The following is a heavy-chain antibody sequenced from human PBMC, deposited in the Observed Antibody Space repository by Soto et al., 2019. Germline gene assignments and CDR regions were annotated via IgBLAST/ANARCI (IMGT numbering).Heavy chain of an antibody. CDR2: IYYSGST. D-gene: IGHD4-17*01. J-gene: IGHJ6*03. Sequence: PSETLSLTYTVSGGSISSGGYYWSWIRQHPGKGLEWIGYIYYSGSTYYNPSLKSRVTISVDTSKNQFSLKLSSVTAADTAVYYCAGTGYGDYVTLRYYMDVWGKGTTVTVSS. CDR1: GGSISSGGYY. CDR3: AGTGYGDYVTLRYYMDV. V-gene: IGHV4-31*03.